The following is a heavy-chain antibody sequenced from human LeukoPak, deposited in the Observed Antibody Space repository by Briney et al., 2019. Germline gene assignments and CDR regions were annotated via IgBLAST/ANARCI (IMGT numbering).Heavy chain of an antibody. J-gene: IGHJ4*02. CDR3: ARDHGGYYFNY. V-gene: IGHV4-59*01. CDR1: GGSIGSYY. D-gene: IGHD3-16*01. CDR2: IYYSGST. Sequence: PSETLSLTCTASGGSIGSYYLSWFRQPPGKRLEWIGHIYYSGSTNYNPSLKSHVSISVDTSKNQFSLRLNSVTAADTAVYYCARDHGGYYFNYWGQGTLVTVSS.